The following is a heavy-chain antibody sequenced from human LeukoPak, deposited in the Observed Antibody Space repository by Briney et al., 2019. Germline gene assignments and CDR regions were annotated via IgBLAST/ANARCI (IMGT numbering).Heavy chain of an antibody. CDR1: GVSISSYY. CDR2: IYYSGST. V-gene: IGHV4-59*01. D-gene: IGHD3-16*01. Sequence: SETLSLTCTVSGVSISSYYWSWIRQPPGKGLEWIGYIYYSGSTNYNPSLKSRVTISVDTSKNQFSLKLSSVTAADTAVYYCARDGLRGNDYWGQGTLVTVSS. CDR3: ARDGLRGNDY. J-gene: IGHJ4*02.